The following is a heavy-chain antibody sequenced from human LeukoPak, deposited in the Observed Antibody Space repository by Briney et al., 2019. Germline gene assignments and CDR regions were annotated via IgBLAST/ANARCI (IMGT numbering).Heavy chain of an antibody. CDR3: ARTDRPEYYDFWSGYYTPFDY. CDR2: IIPIFGTA. D-gene: IGHD3-3*01. V-gene: IGHV1-69*05. Sequence: SVKVSCKASGGTFSSYAISWVRQAPGQGLEWMGGIIPIFGTANYAQKFQGRVMITTDESTSTAYMELSSLRSEDTAVYYCARTDRPEYYDFWSGYYTPFDYWGQGTLVTVSS. J-gene: IGHJ4*02. CDR1: GGTFSSYA.